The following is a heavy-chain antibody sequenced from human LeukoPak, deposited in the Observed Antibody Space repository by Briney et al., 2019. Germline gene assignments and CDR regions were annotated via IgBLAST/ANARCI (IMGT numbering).Heavy chain of an antibody. CDR3: AREGGYYYDSSGYYLKGTNAFDI. Sequence: PSETLSLTCTVSGYSISSGYYWGWIRQPPGKGLEWIGSIYHSGSTYYNPSLKSRVTISVDTSKNQFSLKLSSVTAADTAVYYCAREGGYYYDSSGYYLKGTNAFDIWGQGTMVTVSS. J-gene: IGHJ3*02. V-gene: IGHV4-38-2*02. D-gene: IGHD3-22*01. CDR1: GYSISSGYY. CDR2: IYHSGST.